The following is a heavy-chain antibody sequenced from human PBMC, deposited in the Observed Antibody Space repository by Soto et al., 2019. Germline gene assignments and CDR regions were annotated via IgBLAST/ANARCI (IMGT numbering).Heavy chain of an antibody. CDR2: IVVGSGST. D-gene: IGHD2-15*01. V-gene: IGHV1-58*02. CDR1: GFTFTSSA. Sequence: GASVKVSCKASGFTFTSSAMQWVRQARGQRLEWIGWIVVGSGSTNYAQKFQERVTITRDMSTSTAYMELSSLRSEDTAVYYCAADRGYCSGGSCYYYYYMDGWGKGTTVTVAS. CDR3: AADRGYCSGGSCYYYYYMDG. J-gene: IGHJ6*03.